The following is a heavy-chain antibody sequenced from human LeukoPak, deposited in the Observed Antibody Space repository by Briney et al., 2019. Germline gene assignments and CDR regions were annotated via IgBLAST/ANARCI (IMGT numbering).Heavy chain of an antibody. J-gene: IGHJ4*02. CDR1: GFTFNSYS. CDR2: ITATTGII. CDR3: ARVGLGLFAPDY. D-gene: IGHD3-10*02. V-gene: IGHV3-48*01. Sequence: GGSLRLTCIASGFTFNSYSMNWIRQTPGQGLEWVSYITATTGIITYADSVNGRFTVSRDNAENSVYLQMTSLRAEDTAVYYCARVGLGLFAPDYWGQGTLV.